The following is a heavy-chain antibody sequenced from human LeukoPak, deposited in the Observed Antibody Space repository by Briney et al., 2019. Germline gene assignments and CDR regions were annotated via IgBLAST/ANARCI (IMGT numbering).Heavy chain of an antibody. V-gene: IGHV4-34*01. CDR2: INHSGST. Sequence: PSETLSLTCAVYGGSFSGYYWSWFRKPPGKGLEWIGEINHSGSTNYNPSLKSRVTISVDTSKNQFSLKLSSVTAADTAVYYCARAGEEVVTPYYFDYWGQGTLVTVYS. D-gene: IGHD3-22*01. CDR1: GGSFSGYY. CDR3: ARAGEEVVTPYYFDY. J-gene: IGHJ4*02.